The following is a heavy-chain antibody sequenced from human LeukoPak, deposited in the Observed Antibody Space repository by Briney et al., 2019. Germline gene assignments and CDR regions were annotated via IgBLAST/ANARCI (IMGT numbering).Heavy chain of an antibody. V-gene: IGHV4-61*02. CDR1: GGSISSSSYY. D-gene: IGHD3-22*01. Sequence: SETPSLTCTVSGGSISSSSYYWSWIRQPAGKGLEWIGRISSSGSTNYNPSLKSRVTISVDTSKNQFSLKLSSVTAADTAVYFCARGPYSYDSSGAFDIWGQGTMVTVS. J-gene: IGHJ3*02. CDR3: ARGPYSYDSSGAFDI. CDR2: ISSSGST.